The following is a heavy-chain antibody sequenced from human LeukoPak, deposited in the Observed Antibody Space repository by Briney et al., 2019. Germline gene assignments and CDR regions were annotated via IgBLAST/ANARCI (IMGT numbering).Heavy chain of an antibody. Sequence: PSETLSLTCTVSGGSISSSSYYWGWIRPPPGKGLEWIGSIYYSGSTYYNPSLKSRVTISVDTSKNQFSLKLSSVTAADTAVYYCARSEAAAGRSVPKYNWFDPWGQGTLVTVSS. J-gene: IGHJ5*02. CDR2: IYYSGST. CDR1: GGSISSSSYY. D-gene: IGHD6-13*01. V-gene: IGHV4-39*01. CDR3: ARSEAAAGRSVPKYNWFDP.